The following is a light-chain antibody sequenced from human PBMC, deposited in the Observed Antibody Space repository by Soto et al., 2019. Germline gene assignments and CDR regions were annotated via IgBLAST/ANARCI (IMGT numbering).Light chain of an antibody. CDR2: LESSGSY. V-gene: IGLV4-60*03. J-gene: IGLJ3*02. CDR3: ETWDSNSRV. CDR1: RGHSSYI. Sequence: QSVLTQSSSASASLGSSVKLTCTLSRGHSSYIIAWHQQQPGKAPRYLMKLESSGSYNKGSGVPDRFSGSSSGADRYLTISNVQSEDEADYYCETWDSNSRVFGGGTKLTVL.